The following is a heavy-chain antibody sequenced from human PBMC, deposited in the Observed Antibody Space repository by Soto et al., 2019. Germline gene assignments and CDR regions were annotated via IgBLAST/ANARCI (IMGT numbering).Heavy chain of an antibody. CDR3: ARAYDSSGYYYDYYGMDV. CDR1: GGSISSYY. J-gene: IGHJ6*02. D-gene: IGHD3-22*01. Sequence: PSETLSLTCTVSGGSISSYYWSWIRQPPGKGLEWIGYIYYSGSTNYNPSLKSRVTTSVDTSKNQFSLKLSPVTAADTAVYYCARAYDSSGYYYDYYGMDVWGQGTTVTVSS. V-gene: IGHV4-59*01. CDR2: IYYSGST.